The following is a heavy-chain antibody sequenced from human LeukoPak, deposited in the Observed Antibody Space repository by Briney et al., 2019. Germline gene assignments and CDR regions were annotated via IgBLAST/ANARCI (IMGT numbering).Heavy chain of an antibody. Sequence: SVKVSCKASGGTFSSYAISWVRQAPGQGLEWMGGIIPIFGTANYAQKFQGRVTITADESTSTAYMELSSLRSEDTAVYYCARAVFTRSQSIAAPPVIYSYSVRDVGGKGTRSTVSS. CDR1: GGTFSSYA. CDR3: ARAVFTRSQSIAAPPVIYSYSVRDV. V-gene: IGHV1-69*13. D-gene: IGHD6-6*01. CDR2: IIPIFGTA. J-gene: IGHJ6*04.